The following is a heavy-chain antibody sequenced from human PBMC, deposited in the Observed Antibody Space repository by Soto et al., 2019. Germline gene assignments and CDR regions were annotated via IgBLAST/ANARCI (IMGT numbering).Heavy chain of an antibody. V-gene: IGHV3-74*01. CDR1: GFTFSNYR. Sequence: EVQLVESGGGLVQPGGSVRLSCVVSGFTFSNYRMHWVRQAPGKGLVLVSRIETDGTSTTYADSVKGRFTISRDNAKNTLYLQMNGLSDEDTATDYCARDAGGLGYWGQGTLVTVSS. D-gene: IGHD3-10*01. J-gene: IGHJ4*02. CDR2: IETDGTST. CDR3: ARDAGGLGY.